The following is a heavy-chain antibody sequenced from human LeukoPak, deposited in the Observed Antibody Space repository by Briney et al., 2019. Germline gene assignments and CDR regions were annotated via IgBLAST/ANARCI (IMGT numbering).Heavy chain of an antibody. CDR3: TAGGNVMVADTRAFDI. Sequence: GGSLRLSCAASDFTFNKDLMNWVRQAPGKGLEWVGRIKSTVDGGTTDYAAPVKGRFTVSRDDSKKTLYLQMNILKIEDTAVYYCTAGGNVMVADTRAFDIWGQGTMVTVSS. CDR2: IKSTVDGGTT. D-gene: IGHD2-15*01. V-gene: IGHV3-15*07. J-gene: IGHJ3*02. CDR1: DFTFNKDL.